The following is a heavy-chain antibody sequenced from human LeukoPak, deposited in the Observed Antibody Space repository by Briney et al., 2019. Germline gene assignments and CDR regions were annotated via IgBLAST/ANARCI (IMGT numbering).Heavy chain of an antibody. CDR3: ARDRGYYDSSGYYSG. V-gene: IGHV1-69*13. CDR1: GGTFSSYA. Sequence: SVKVSCKASGGTFSSYAISWVQQAPGQGLEWMGGIIPIFGTANYAQKFQGRVTITADESTSTAYMELSSLRSEGTAVYYCARDRGYYDSSGYYSGWGQGTLVTVSS. D-gene: IGHD3-22*01. J-gene: IGHJ4*02. CDR2: IIPIFGTA.